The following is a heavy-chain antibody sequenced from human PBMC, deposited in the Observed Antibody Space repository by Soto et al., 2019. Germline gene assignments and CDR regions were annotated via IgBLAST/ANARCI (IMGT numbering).Heavy chain of an antibody. CDR1: GFTFSGYS. Sequence: GGSLRLSCVGPGFTFSGYSMAWVRQAPGRGLEWVASISSRSTNIDYADSVKGRFTISRDNAKNLVSLQMSSLRGEDTALYYCAKFTEPGYSSIWYYFEYWGQGTPVTVSS. J-gene: IGHJ4*02. D-gene: IGHD6-19*01. CDR2: ISSRSTNI. CDR3: AKFTEPGYSSIWYYFEY. V-gene: IGHV3-21*06.